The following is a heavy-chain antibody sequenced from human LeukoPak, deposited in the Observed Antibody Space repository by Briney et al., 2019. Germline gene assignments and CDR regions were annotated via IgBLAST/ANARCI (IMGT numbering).Heavy chain of an antibody. CDR1: GCSISSGYY. J-gene: IGHJ3*02. CDR3: ARRLRKTFDAFDI. D-gene: IGHD4-17*01. Sequence: SETLSLTCAVSGCSISSGYYWGWIRQPPGKELEWIGSIYHSGSTYYNPSLKSRVTISVDTSKNQFSLKLSSVTAADTAVYYCARRLRKTFDAFDIWGQGTMVTVSS. CDR2: IYHSGST. V-gene: IGHV4-38-2*01.